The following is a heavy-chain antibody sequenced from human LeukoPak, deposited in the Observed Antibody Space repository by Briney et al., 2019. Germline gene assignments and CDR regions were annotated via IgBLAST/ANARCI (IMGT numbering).Heavy chain of an antibody. CDR1: GGTFSSYA. V-gene: IGHV1-69*06. Sequence: ASVKVSCKASGGTFSSYAINWVRQAPGQGLEWMGGIIPMFGKANYAQKFQGRVTITADKSTSTAYMELSSLRSEDTAVYYCARDGDDYSNGLGWFDPWGQGTLVTVSS. CDR3: ARDGDDYSNGLGWFDP. J-gene: IGHJ5*02. CDR2: IIPMFGKA. D-gene: IGHD4-11*01.